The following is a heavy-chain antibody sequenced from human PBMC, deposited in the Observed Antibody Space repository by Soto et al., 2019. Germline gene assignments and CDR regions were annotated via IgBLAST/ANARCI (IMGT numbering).Heavy chain of an antibody. CDR1: GYTLTSYA. J-gene: IGHJ6*02. Sequence: QVQLVQSGAEEKKPGASVKVSCKASGYTLTSYAMHWVRQAPGQRLECMGWINAGNDNTKYSQKLQGRVTITRDTSASTAYMELSSLRSEDTAVYYCARESGYYYGLDVWGQGTTVTVSS. V-gene: IGHV1-3*05. CDR2: INAGNDNT. D-gene: IGHD3-3*01. CDR3: ARESGYYYGLDV.